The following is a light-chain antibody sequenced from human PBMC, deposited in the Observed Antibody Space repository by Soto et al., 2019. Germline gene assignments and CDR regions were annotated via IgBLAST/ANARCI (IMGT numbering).Light chain of an antibody. J-gene: IGKJ1*01. CDR1: QSVSSSY. Sequence: EIVLTQSPATLALSPGERATLSCRASQSVSSSYLAWYQQKPGQAPRLLIYGTSSRAPGIPDRFSGSGSGTDFSLTISRLEPEDIAVYYCQQYGSSPWTFGQGTKVDI. CDR2: GTS. CDR3: QQYGSSPWT. V-gene: IGKV3-20*01.